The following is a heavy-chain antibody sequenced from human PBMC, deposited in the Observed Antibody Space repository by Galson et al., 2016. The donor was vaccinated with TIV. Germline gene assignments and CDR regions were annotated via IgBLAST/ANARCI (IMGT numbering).Heavy chain of an antibody. CDR2: INWSGSQV. D-gene: IGHD2/OR15-2a*01. CDR3: ARICGLTPDIHDSI. CDR1: GFTFDDYA. J-gene: IGHJ4*02. Sequence: SLRLSCAASGFTFDDYAMHWVRQAPGKGLEWVSGINWSGSQVDYADSVTGRFTVSRDNARNTLYLQMNSLRAEDTAIYYCARICGLTPDIHDSIWGQGTLVTVSS. V-gene: IGHV3-9*01.